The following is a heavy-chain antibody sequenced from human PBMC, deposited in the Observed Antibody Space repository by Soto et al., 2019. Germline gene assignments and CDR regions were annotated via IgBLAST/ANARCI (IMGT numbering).Heavy chain of an antibody. CDR2: VNHSGST. CDR3: ARGYGSNFDY. J-gene: IGHJ4*02. CDR1: GRAISSYS. V-gene: IGHV4-34*01. Sequence: SETLTLTCTVSGRAISSYSWGWIRQPPGKGPDWIGEVNHSGSTNYNPSHKSRATISVDTSKNQFSLKLISVAAAETAVYDCARGYGSNFDYWGQGTLVTVS. D-gene: IGHD6-19*01.